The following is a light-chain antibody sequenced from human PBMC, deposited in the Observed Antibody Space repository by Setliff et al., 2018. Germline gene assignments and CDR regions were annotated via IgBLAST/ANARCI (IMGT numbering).Light chain of an antibody. CDR1: SSDVGGYNY. V-gene: IGLV2-8*01. CDR3: SSYAGSNNPYV. CDR2: EVS. J-gene: IGLJ1*01. Sequence: QSALTQPPSASGSTGQSVTISCPGTSSDVGGYNYVSWYQQHPGKAPNLLIYEVSKRPSGVPDRFSGSTSGNTASLTVSGLQAEDEADYYCSSYAGSNNPYVFGTGTNVTVL.